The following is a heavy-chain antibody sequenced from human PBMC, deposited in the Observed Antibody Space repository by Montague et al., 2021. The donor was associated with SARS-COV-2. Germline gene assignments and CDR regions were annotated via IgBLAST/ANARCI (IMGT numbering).Heavy chain of an antibody. V-gene: IGHV4-34*01. Sequence: SETLSLTCAVYGGSFSGYYWSWIRQPPGKGLEWIGEINHSGSTNYNPSLKGRVTISVDTSKNQFSLKLSSVTAADTAVYYCARLKRYFDSSGSPSAFDFWGQGTKVTVSS. CDR2: INHSGST. CDR3: ARLKRYFDSSGSPSAFDF. D-gene: IGHD3-22*01. CDR1: GGSFSGYY. J-gene: IGHJ3*01.